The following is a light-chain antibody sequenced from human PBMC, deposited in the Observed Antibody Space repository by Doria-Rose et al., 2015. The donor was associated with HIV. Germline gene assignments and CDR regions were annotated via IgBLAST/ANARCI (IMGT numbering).Light chain of an antibody. CDR1: QDISNY. Sequence: ISCRASQDISNYLAWYQQIPGKAPNLLIYAASTLQSGVPSRFSGSGSGTEFTLTIGSLQAGDFATYYCQQLNSYPRSFGQGTRLEIK. CDR3: QQLNSYPRS. CDR2: AAS. V-gene: IGKV1-9*01. J-gene: IGKJ5*01.